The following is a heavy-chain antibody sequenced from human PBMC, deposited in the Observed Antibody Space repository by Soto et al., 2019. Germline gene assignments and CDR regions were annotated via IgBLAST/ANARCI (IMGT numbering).Heavy chain of an antibody. CDR1: DFTFTNAW. CDR2: IKTKAEGGAT. D-gene: IGHD2-15*01. J-gene: IGHJ6*04. CDR3: TTGSVEGV. Sequence: EVQLVESGGGLVKPGGSLRLSCAASDFTFTNAWMNWVRQAPGKGLEWVGRIKTKAEGGATDYAAPLKGRFTISRDDSRNTLFLQMNSLKTEDEAVYYCTTGSVEGVWAEGTTVTVSS. V-gene: IGHV3-15*07.